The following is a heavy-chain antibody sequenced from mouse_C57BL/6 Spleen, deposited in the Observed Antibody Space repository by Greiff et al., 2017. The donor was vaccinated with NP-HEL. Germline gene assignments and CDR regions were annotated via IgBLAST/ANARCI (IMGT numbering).Heavy chain of an antibody. CDR1: GYTFTSYW. J-gene: IGHJ2*01. CDR3: ARPLTTVVGKGYYFDY. V-gene: IGHV1-64*01. Sequence: QVQLQQPGAELVKPGASVKLSCKASGYTFTSYWMHWVKQRPGQGLEWIGMIHPNSGSTNYNEKFKSKATLTVDKSSSTAYMQLSSLTSEDSAVYYCARPLTTVVGKGYYFDYGGQGTTLTVSS. D-gene: IGHD1-1*01. CDR2: IHPNSGST.